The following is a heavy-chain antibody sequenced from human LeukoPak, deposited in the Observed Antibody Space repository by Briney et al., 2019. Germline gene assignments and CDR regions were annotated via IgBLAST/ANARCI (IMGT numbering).Heavy chain of an antibody. CDR3: ARHAEGLVLEQPVGYIDY. D-gene: IGHD6-19*01. CDR1: GGSISSSSYY. Sequence: SETLSLTCTVSGGSISSSSYYWGWIRQPPGKGLEWIGSIYYSGSTYYNPSLKSRVTISVDTSKNQFSLKLSSVTAADTAVYYCARHAEGLVLEQPVGYIDYWGQGTLVTVSS. V-gene: IGHV4-39*01. J-gene: IGHJ4*02. CDR2: IYYSGST.